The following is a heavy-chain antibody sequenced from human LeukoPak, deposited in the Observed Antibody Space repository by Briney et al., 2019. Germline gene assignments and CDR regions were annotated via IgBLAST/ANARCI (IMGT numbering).Heavy chain of an antibody. J-gene: IGHJ4*02. V-gene: IGHV3-48*01. CDR2: ISSSSSTI. D-gene: IGHD6-19*01. Sequence: GGSLRLSCAASGFTFSSYSMTWVRQAPGKGLEWVSYISSSSSTIYYADSVKGRFTISRDNAKNSLYLQMNSLRAEDTAVYYCANLHSSGWYVYWGQGTLVTVSS. CDR3: ANLHSSGWYVY. CDR1: GFTFSSYS.